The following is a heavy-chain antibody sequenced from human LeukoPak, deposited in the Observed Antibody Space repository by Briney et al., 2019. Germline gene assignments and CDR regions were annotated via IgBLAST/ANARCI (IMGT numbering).Heavy chain of an antibody. Sequence: ASVKVSCKASGYTFTSYGISWVRQAPGQGLEWMGWISAYNGNTNYAQKLQGRVTMTTDTSTSTAYMELRSLRSDDTAVYYCARGRSSYYLFNHYYYYMDVWGKGTTVTISS. V-gene: IGHV1-18*01. CDR3: ARGRSSYYLFNHYYYYMDV. CDR1: GYTFTSYG. J-gene: IGHJ6*03. CDR2: ISAYNGNT. D-gene: IGHD1-26*01.